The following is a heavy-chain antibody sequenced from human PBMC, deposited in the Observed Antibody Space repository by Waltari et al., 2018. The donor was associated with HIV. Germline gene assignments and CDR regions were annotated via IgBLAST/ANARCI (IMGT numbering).Heavy chain of an antibody. CDR3: TRTSTGSDYYYEVDV. V-gene: IGHV4-61*02. Sequence: QVQLQESGSGLVKPSQTLSLTCTASGGSITRGMYYWNWIRPPAGKGLEWIGRLYTSGNTNYNPSLKSRVTITVDTSKNQFSLRLSSVTASDTGIYYCTRTSTGSDYYYEVDVWGQGTTVTVS. CDR1: GGSITRGMYY. D-gene: IGHD3-22*01. CDR2: LYTSGNT. J-gene: IGHJ6*02.